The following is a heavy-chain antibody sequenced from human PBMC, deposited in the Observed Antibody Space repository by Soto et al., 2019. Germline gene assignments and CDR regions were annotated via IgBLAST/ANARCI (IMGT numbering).Heavy chain of an antibody. V-gene: IGHV3-23*01. CDR2: ISGSDDST. CDR3: AKRSSSSTCDY. CDR1: GFTFSSYA. Sequence: EVQLLESGGGLVQPGESLRLSCAASGFTFSSYAMSWVRQAPGKGLEWVSAISGSDDSTYYADSVKGRFTISRDKSKNTLYRQMNSLRAEDTAVYYCAKRSSSSTCDYWGQGTLVSVSS. D-gene: IGHD6-6*01. J-gene: IGHJ4*02.